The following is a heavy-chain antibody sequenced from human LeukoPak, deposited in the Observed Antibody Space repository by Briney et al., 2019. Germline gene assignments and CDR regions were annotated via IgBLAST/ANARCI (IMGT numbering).Heavy chain of an antibody. CDR3: ARSTAMVYYFDY. CDR2: ISAYNGNT. D-gene: IGHD5-18*01. J-gene: IGHJ4*02. Sequence: ASVKVSCKASGYTFTSYGISWVRQAPGQGLEWTGWISAYNGNTNYAQKLQGRVTMTTDTSTSTAYMELRSLRSDDTAVYYCARSTAMVYYFDYWGQGTLVTVSS. CDR1: GYTFTSYG. V-gene: IGHV1-18*01.